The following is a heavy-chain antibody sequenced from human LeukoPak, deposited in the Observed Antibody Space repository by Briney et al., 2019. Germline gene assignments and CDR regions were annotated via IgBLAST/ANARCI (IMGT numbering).Heavy chain of an antibody. V-gene: IGHV2-5*02. D-gene: IGHD3-10*01. CDR2: IYWDDDK. Sequence: SGPTLVKPTQTLTLTCTFSGFSLSTSGVGVGWIRQPPGKALEWLALIYWDDDKRYSPSLKSRLTITKDTSKSQVVLTMTNMDPVDTATYYCAHRHGFGEPRSNWFDPWGQGTLVTVSS. CDR1: GFSLSTSGVG. J-gene: IGHJ5*02. CDR3: AHRHGFGEPRSNWFDP.